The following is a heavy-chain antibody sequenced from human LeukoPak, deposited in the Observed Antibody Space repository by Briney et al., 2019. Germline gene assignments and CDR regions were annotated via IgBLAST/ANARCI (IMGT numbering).Heavy chain of an antibody. Sequence: SETLSLTCTVSGGSISSYYWSWVRQPPGKGLEWIGYIYYSGSTNYNPSLKSRVTISVDTSKNQFSLKLSSVTAADTAVYYCARHYCDSRGSPFDYWGQGTLVTVSS. CDR3: ARHYCDSRGSPFDY. V-gene: IGHV4-59*08. J-gene: IGHJ4*02. CDR1: GGSISSYY. D-gene: IGHD3-22*01. CDR2: IYYSGST.